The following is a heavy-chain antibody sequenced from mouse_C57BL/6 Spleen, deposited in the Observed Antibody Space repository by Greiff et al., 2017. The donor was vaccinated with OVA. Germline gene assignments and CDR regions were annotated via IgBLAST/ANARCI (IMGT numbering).Heavy chain of an antibody. J-gene: IGHJ3*01. Sequence: VQLKESGPELVKPGASVKISCKASGYSFTDYNMNWVKQSNGKSLEWIGVINPNYGTTSYNQKFKGKATLTVDQSSSTAYMQLNSLTSDDSAVYYCARGGFGTTVVAPFAYWGQGTLVTVSA. CDR3: ARGGFGTTVVAPFAY. CDR2: INPNYGTT. D-gene: IGHD1-1*01. CDR1: GYSFTDYN. V-gene: IGHV1-39*01.